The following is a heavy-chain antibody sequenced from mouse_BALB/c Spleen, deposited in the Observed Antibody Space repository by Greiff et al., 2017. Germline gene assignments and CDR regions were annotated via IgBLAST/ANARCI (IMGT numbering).Heavy chain of an antibody. V-gene: IGHV1S132*01. J-gene: IGHJ3*01. D-gene: IGHD5-1*01. CDR3: ARRDGGTSWFAY. CDR1: GYTFTSYW. Sequence: VQLQQSGAELVKPGASVKLSCKTSGYTFTSYWIQWVKQRPGQGLGWIGEIFPGTGTTYYNEKFKGKATLTIDTSSSTAYMQLSSLTSEDSAVYFCARRDGGTSWFAYWGQGTLVTVSA. CDR2: IFPGTGTT.